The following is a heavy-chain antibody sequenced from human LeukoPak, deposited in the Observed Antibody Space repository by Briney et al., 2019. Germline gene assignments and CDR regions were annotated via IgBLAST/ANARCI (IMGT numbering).Heavy chain of an antibody. CDR1: GFTFSSYG. D-gene: IGHD3-10*01. CDR2: ISHDGSNE. J-gene: IGHJ4*02. Sequence: GRSLRLSCEASGFTFSSYGMHWVRRAPGKGLEWMTVISHDGSNEYYIDSVKGRFTISRDNSKSTLYLQMNSLRVEDTAVYYCAKEGYYGSESFPDSWGQGTLVTVSS. V-gene: IGHV3-30*18. CDR3: AKEGYYGSESFPDS.